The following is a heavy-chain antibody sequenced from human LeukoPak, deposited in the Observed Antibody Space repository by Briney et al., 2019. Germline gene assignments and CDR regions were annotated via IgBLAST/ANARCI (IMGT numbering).Heavy chain of an antibody. CDR2: ISAYNGNT. V-gene: IGHV1-18*01. CDR3: ATNDPAPFQFDY. D-gene: IGHD1-1*01. Sequence: ASVKLSCKASVYTFTSYGISLVPQAPWQGPEWRGWISAYNGNTNYAQKLQGRVTITADKSTSTAYMELSSLRSDDTAVYYCATNDPAPFQFDYGGQGTLVTVSS. CDR1: VYTFTSYG. J-gene: IGHJ4*02.